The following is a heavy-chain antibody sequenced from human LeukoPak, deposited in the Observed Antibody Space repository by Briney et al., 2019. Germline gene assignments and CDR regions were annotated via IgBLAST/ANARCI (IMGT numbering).Heavy chain of an antibody. CDR2: INPNSGGT. J-gene: IGHJ4*02. V-gene: IGHV1-2*06. CDR3: ARVAYGNNATPFDY. CDR1: RYTFTDYY. Sequence: GASVQVSCKASRYTFTDYYIHWVRQAPGQGPEWIGLINPNSGGTDYVQRFQGGVTMTRDTAITTAYMELSRLTSDGTAVYYCARVAYGNNATPFDYWGQGTLVIVSS. D-gene: IGHD4-11*01.